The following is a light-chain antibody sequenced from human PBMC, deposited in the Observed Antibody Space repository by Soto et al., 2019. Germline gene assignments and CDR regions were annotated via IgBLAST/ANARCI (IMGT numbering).Light chain of an antibody. CDR3: QSFDSSLRTSI. V-gene: IGLV1-40*01. Sequence: QSVLTQPPSVSGAPGQRVTISCTGSRSNIGAGYDVHWYQQLPGTAPKLLIYGHNNRPSGVPDRFSGSKSGSSASLAITGLQAEDEADYYCQSFDSSLRTSIFGGGTKLTVL. CDR1: RSNIGAGYD. J-gene: IGLJ2*01. CDR2: GHN.